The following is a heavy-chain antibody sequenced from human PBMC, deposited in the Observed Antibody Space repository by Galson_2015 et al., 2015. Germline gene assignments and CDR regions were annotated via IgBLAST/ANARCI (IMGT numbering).Heavy chain of an antibody. CDR3: AKDSSTWNGNWFDP. Sequence: SLRLSCAASGFTFSAYGMLWVRQAPGKGLEWVSFISSDGRNKNHADSVKGRFTISRDNSANTLYLQMSSLRDEDTALYYCAKDSSTWNGNWFDPWGQGTLVIVSS. D-gene: IGHD6-13*01. CDR2: ISSDGRNK. V-gene: IGHV3-30*18. CDR1: GFTFSAYG. J-gene: IGHJ5*02.